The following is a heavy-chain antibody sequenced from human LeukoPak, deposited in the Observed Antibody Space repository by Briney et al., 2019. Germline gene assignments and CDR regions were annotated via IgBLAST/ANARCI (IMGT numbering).Heavy chain of an antibody. CDR2: IYYSGST. V-gene: IGHV4-59*08. J-gene: IGHJ3*02. Sequence: PSETLSLTCTVSGGSISSYYWSWIRQPPGKGLEWIGYIYYSGSTNYNPSLKSRVTISVDTSKNQFSLKLSSVTAADTAVYYCARVRGITMDDAFDIWGQGTMVTVSS. D-gene: IGHD3-3*01. CDR1: GGSISSYY. CDR3: ARVRGITMDDAFDI.